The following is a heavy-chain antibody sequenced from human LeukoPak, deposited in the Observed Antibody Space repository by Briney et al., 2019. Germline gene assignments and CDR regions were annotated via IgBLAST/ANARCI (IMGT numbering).Heavy chain of an antibody. J-gene: IGHJ4*02. Sequence: PGGSLRLSCAASGFTFSRYWMHWVRQVPGKGLVWVSRIYSNGSTTTYADSVKGRFTISRDNAKNTLYVQMNSLSAEDTAVYYCARDPSDFSDWYDYWGQGILVTVSS. CDR3: ARDPSDFSDWYDY. D-gene: IGHD6-19*01. CDR1: GFTFSRYW. V-gene: IGHV3-74*03. CDR2: IYSNGSTT.